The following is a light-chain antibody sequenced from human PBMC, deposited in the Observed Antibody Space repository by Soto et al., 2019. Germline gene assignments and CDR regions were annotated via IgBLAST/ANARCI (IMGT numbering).Light chain of an antibody. CDR1: QSVNNN. Sequence: EIVMTQSPATVSVSPGEGATLSCRASQSVNNNLAWYQQKPGQAPRLLTHGASTRATGVPARFSGSGSGTEFTLSISSLQSEDFAVYYCQQYNDWPLYTFGQGTRLEIK. CDR3: QQYNDWPLYT. CDR2: GAS. V-gene: IGKV3-15*01. J-gene: IGKJ2*01.